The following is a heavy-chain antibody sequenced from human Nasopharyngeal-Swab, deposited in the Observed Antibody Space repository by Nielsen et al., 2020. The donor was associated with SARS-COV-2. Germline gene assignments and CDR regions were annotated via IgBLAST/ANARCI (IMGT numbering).Heavy chain of an antibody. V-gene: IGHV4-31*03. J-gene: IGHJ5*02. Sequence: SETLSLTCSVSGASLTSGNYYWSWIRQHPGKGLEWIGYISYTGNTFYNPSLQSRVSISVDKSKDQSSLKLTSLTAADTAVYYCAALGSSLNWFDPWGQGSLVTVSS. CDR3: AALGSSLNWFDP. CDR1: GASLTSGNYY. D-gene: IGHD3-10*01. CDR2: ISYTGNT.